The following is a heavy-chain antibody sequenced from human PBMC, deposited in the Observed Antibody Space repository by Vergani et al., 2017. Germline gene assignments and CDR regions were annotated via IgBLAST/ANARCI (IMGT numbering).Heavy chain of an antibody. D-gene: IGHD3-9*01. Sequence: QLHLQESGPGLVKPSETLSLTCTVSGGSITSSSYYWGWIRQPPGKGLELSGNIYHSGGAYYNPSLKGRVTISVDTSKNQFSLEVTSVTAADTAIYFCARTESFILRYFHWALWGQGTLVTVSS. CDR3: ARTESFILRYFHWAL. J-gene: IGHJ4*02. CDR2: IYHSGGA. V-gene: IGHV4-39*01. CDR1: GGSITSSSYY.